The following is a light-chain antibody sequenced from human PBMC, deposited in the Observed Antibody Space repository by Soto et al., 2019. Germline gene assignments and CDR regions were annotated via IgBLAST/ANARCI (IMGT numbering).Light chain of an antibody. CDR3: SSYTSSSTLCV. CDR1: SSDVGGYNY. V-gene: IGLV2-14*01. J-gene: IGLJ1*01. Sequence: QSALTHPASVSGSPRQSITISCTGTSSDVGGYNYVSWYQQHPGKAPKLMIYDVSNRPSGVSNRFSGSKSGNTASLTISGLQAEDEADYYCSSYTSSSTLCVFGTGTKLTVL. CDR2: DVS.